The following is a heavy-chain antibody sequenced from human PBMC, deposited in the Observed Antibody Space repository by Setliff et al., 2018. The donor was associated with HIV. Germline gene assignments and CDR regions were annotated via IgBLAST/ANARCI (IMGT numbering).Heavy chain of an antibody. D-gene: IGHD2-21*01. CDR1: GYPFDSYG. V-gene: IGHV1-18*01. CDR3: ARLSRDGYNGGGWFDP. J-gene: IGHJ5*02. CDR2: ISAYIGDT. Sequence: ASVKVSCKTSGYPFDSYGISWVRQAPGQGLEWMGWISAYIGDTKYAQRFQGRVTMTTDQSTPTAYMELRSLRSDDTAVYYCARLSRDGYNGGGWFDPWGQGTLVTVSS.